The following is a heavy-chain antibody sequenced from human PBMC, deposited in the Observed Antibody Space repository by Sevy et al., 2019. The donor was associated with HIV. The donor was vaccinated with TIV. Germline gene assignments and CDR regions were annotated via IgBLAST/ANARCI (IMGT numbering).Heavy chain of an antibody. D-gene: IGHD2-21*02. J-gene: IGHJ5*02. Sequence: GGSLRLSCVGSGFTFSSYSFNWVRLAPGKGLEWVSLTSHDGGTQFFADSVRGRFTISRDNSKNTLWLEMNSLRPEDTAVYFCARDALPFCGGDCYSHFFDPWGQGTLVTVSS. CDR3: ARDALPFCGGDCYSHFFDP. CDR1: GFTFSSYS. V-gene: IGHV3-30*04. CDR2: TSHDGGTQ.